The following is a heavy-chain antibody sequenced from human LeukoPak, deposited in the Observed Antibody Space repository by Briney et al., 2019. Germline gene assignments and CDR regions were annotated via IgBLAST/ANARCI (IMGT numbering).Heavy chain of an antibody. J-gene: IGHJ4*02. CDR1: GFTFSDAL. CDR3: ATRTTVTGYY. Sequence: GGSLRLSCAASGFTFSDALMSWVRQAPGKGLEWVGRIKRKTDGGTTDYAAPVKGRFTISRDDSKNTLYLQMNSLKTEDTAVYYCATRTTVTGYYWGQGTLVTVSS. CDR2: IKRKTDGGTT. V-gene: IGHV3-15*01. D-gene: IGHD4-17*01.